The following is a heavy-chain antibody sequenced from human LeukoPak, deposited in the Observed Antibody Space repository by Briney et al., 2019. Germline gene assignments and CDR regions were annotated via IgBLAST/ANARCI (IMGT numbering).Heavy chain of an antibody. CDR2: ISAYNGNT. CDR3: ARGPSRSGSYTGYFDY. D-gene: IGHD1-26*01. Sequence: ASVKVSCKASGYTFTSYGISWVRQAPGQGLEWMVWISAYNGNTNYAQKLQGRVTMTTDTSTSTAYMELRSLRSDDTAVYYCARGPSRSGSYTGYFDYWGQGTLVTVSS. V-gene: IGHV1-18*01. J-gene: IGHJ4*02. CDR1: GYTFTSYG.